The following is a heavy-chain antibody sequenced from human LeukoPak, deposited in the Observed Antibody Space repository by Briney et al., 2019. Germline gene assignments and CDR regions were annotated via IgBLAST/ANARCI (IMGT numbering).Heavy chain of an antibody. J-gene: IGHJ4*02. Sequence: SETLSLTCTVSGGSISSNHYYWAWIRQPPGKGLEWLGSIYYRGTTYYNSSLKSRVTISVDTSNNQFSLKLSSVTAADTSVYYCARHKDDYVWGTFRFGFGLWGQGTLVTVSS. CDR3: ARHKDDYVWGTFRFGFGL. CDR2: IYYRGTT. D-gene: IGHD3-16*01. V-gene: IGHV4-39*01. CDR1: GGSISSNHYY.